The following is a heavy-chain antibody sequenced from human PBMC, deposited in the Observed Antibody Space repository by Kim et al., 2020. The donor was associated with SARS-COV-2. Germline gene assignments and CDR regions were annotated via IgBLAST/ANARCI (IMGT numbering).Heavy chain of an antibody. Sequence: GGSLRLSCAASGFTFSSYGMSWVRQAPGKGLEWVAIIKQDGSEKYYVDSVKGRFTISRDNAKNSLYLQMNSLRAEDTAVYYCATSENKTFDYGDYFHYWGQGTLVTVSS. V-gene: IGHV3-7*01. CDR1: GFTFSSYG. CDR3: ATSENKTFDYGDYFHY. J-gene: IGHJ4*02. CDR2: IKQDGSEK. D-gene: IGHD4-17*01.